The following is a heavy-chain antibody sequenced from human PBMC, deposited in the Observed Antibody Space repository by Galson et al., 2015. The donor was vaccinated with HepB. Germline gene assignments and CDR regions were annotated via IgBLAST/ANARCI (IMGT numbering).Heavy chain of an antibody. CDR2: INAGNGNT. Sequence: SCKASGYTFTSYAMHWVRQAPGQRLEWMGWINAGNGNTKYSQKFQGRVTITRDTSASTAYMELSSLRSEDTAVYYCARVPASEGGYYYYYGMDVWGQGTTVTVSS. CDR1: GYTFTSYA. J-gene: IGHJ6*02. D-gene: IGHD3-16*01. V-gene: IGHV1-3*01. CDR3: ARVPASEGGYYYYYGMDV.